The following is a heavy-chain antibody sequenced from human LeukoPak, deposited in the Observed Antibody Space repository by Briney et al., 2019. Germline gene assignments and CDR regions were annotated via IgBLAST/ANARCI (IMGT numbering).Heavy chain of an antibody. D-gene: IGHD3-16*01. CDR2: IGTAGDT. J-gene: IGHJ5*02. CDR3: ARGRPSNEECVWGYFDP. V-gene: IGHV3-13*01. CDR1: GFTFSSYD. Sequence: GGSLRLSCAASGFTFSSYDMHWVSQATGKGLEWVSAIGTAGDTYYPGSVKGRFTISRENAKNSFYLQMNGLRAGDRAVYYGARGRPSNEECVWGYFDPWARGPLVSVSS.